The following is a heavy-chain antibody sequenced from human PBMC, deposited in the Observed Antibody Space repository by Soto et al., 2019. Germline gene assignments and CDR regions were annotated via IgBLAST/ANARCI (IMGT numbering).Heavy chain of an antibody. J-gene: IGHJ4*02. CDR2: IIPIFGTA. CDR3: ARGTRYCSSTSCYTGDY. V-gene: IGHV1-69*06. D-gene: IGHD2-2*02. Sequence: QVQLVQSGAEVKKPGSSVKVSCKASGGTFSSYAISWVRQAPGQGLEWMGGIIPIFGTANYAQKFQGRVTITADKSTSTAYMELSSLRSEDTAVYYCARGTRYCSSTSCYTGDYWGQGTLVTVSS. CDR1: GGTFSSYA.